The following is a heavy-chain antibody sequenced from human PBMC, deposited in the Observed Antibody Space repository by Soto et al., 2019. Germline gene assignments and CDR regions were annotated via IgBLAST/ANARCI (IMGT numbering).Heavy chain of an antibody. V-gene: IGHV4-31*03. CDR2: IYYSGST. D-gene: IGHD2-15*01. Sequence: QVQLQESGPGLVKPSQTLSLTFTVSGGSISSGAYYWSWIRQHPGKGLEWIGYIYYSGSTYSNPSLKSRVAISVDKSKNQFSLKLSSVTAADTAVYYCAVVRQHYFDFWGQATLVTVSS. CDR3: AVVRQHYFDF. CDR1: GGSISSGAYY. J-gene: IGHJ4*02.